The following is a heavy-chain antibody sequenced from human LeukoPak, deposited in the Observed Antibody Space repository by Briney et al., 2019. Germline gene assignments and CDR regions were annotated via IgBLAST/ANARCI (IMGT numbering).Heavy chain of an antibody. J-gene: IGHJ3*02. CDR2: IIPIFGSP. CDR3: ASSDCSGYGAFDI. Sequence: ASVKVSCKASGGTFSNLAINWVRQAPGQGLEWMGRIIPIFGSPNYAKRFQGRVTITADTSTSRAYMELSSLRSDDTAVYYCASSDCSGYGAFDIWGQGTMVTVSS. CDR1: GGTFSNLA. D-gene: IGHD3-22*01. V-gene: IGHV1-69*06.